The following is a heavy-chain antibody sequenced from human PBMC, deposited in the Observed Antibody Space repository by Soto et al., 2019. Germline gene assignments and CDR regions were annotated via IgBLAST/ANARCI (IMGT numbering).Heavy chain of an antibody. CDR2: IYYSGST. J-gene: IGHJ5*02. V-gene: IGHV4-39*01. CDR3: ARRGTITMVRGVITRHNWFDP. Sequence: SETLSLTCTVSGGSISSSSYYWGWIRQPPGKGLEWIGSIYYSGSTYYNPSLKSRVTISVDTSKNQFSLKLSSVTAADTAVYYCARRGTITMVRGVITRHNWFDPWGQGTLVTVSS. CDR1: GGSISSSSYY. D-gene: IGHD3-10*01.